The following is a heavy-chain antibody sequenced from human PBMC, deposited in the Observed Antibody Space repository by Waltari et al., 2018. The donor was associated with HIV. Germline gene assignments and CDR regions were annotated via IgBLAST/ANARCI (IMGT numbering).Heavy chain of an antibody. Sequence: QVQLVQSGAEVKKPGASVTISCKASGYNFTSYGIHWVHQAPGQRLEWMAWVNPDNGNTKYSRILQGRVTVTRDTFTNTADMALSSLRSGETAIYYCVRGPTCSGGTCYSFFDYWGQGTVVSVSS. D-gene: IGHD2-15*01. CDR3: VRGPTCSGGTCYSFFDY. J-gene: IGHJ4*02. CDR2: VNPDNGNT. CDR1: GYNFTSYG. V-gene: IGHV1-3*01.